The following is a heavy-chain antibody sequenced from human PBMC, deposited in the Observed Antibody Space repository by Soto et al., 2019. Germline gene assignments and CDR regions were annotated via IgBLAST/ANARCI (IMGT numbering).Heavy chain of an antibody. CDR2: INAGNGNT. CDR3: ARDLFEGRRIRRFSSSCDGMDV. D-gene: IGHD6-13*01. CDR1: GYTFTSYA. J-gene: IGHJ6*02. V-gene: IGHV1-3*01. Sequence: ASVKVSCKASGYTFTSYAMHWVRQAPGQRLEWMGWINAGNGNTKYSQKFQGRVTITRDTSASTAYMELSSLRSEDTAVYYCARDLFEGRRIRRFSSSCDGMDVWGQGTTVTVSS.